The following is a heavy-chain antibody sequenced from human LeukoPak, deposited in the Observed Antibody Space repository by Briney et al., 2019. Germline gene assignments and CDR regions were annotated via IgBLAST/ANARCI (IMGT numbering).Heavy chain of an antibody. D-gene: IGHD2-2*01. CDR3: ANKVYCSRTSCYPAGY. CDR1: GGSISSYY. V-gene: IGHV4-4*07. Sequence: SETLSLTCTVSGGSISSYYWSWIRQPAGKGLEWIGRIYTSGSTSYNPSLKSRVTISFDTSKNQFSLNLRSVTAADTAVYYCANKVYCSRTSCYPAGYWGQGTLVTVSS. CDR2: IYTSGST. J-gene: IGHJ4*02.